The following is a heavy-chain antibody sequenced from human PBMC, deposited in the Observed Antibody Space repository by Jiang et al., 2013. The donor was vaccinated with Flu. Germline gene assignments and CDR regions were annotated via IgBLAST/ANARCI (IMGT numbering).Heavy chain of an antibody. CDR2: IYDSGST. V-gene: IGHV4-31*03. D-gene: IGHD3-10*01. CDR1: GGSISSGGYY. CDR3: ARAGSFGRDYFDH. Sequence: LTCTVSGGSISSGGYYWSWIRQHPGKGLEWIGYIYDSGSTYYNASLKSRATISGDTSKNQFSLKLSSVTAADTAVYYCARAGSFGRDYFDHWGQGTLVTVSS. J-gene: IGHJ4*02.